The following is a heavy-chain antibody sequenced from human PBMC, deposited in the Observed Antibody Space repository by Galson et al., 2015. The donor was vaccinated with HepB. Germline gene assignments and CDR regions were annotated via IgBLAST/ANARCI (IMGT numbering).Heavy chain of an antibody. CDR2: ISYDGSNK. Sequence: SLRLSCAASGFTFSSYAMHWVRQAPGKGLEWVAVISYDGSNKYYADSVKGRFTISRDNSKNTLYLQMNSLRAEDTAVYYCAREGGWFGELPRGWFDPWGQGTPVTVSS. V-gene: IGHV3-30*04. CDR1: GFTFSSYA. J-gene: IGHJ5*02. CDR3: AREGGWFGELPRGWFDP. D-gene: IGHD3-10*01.